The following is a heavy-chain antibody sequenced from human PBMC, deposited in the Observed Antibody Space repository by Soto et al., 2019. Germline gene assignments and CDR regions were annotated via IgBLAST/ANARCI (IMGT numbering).Heavy chain of an antibody. CDR1: GDSFTSNNW. Sequence: LSLTCAVSGDSFTSNNWWTWVRQPPGQGLEWIGEIYRTGSTNYNPSLKSRVTISLDKSENQFSLKVTSLTAADTAVYYCASRDPGTSVDYWGQGTLVTVSS. V-gene: IGHV4-4*02. J-gene: IGHJ4*02. CDR3: ASRDPGTSVDY. CDR2: IYRTGST. D-gene: IGHD1-7*01.